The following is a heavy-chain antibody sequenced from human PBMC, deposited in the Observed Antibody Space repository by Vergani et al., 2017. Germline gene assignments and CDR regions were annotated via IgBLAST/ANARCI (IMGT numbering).Heavy chain of an antibody. CDR2: IKSDGTIT. V-gene: IGHV3-74*03. Sequence: DVHLAESGGGFFQPVGSLRLSCSASGFSFNSYWMHWGRQVPGKGLLWVSRIKSDGTITAYADSVKGRFTISRENAQNTLYLLINSLRVEDTGVYYCARGRCIETCYMSNWLYSWGQGTLATVSS. CDR3: ARGRCIETCYMSNWLYS. D-gene: IGHD3-9*01. J-gene: IGHJ5*01. CDR1: GFSFNSYW.